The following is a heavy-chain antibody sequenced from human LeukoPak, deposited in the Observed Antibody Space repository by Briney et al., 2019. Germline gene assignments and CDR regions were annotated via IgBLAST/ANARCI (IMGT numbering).Heavy chain of an antibody. V-gene: IGHV1-2*02. CDR3: ARVRAVAGESSNFDY. CDR2: INPNSGGT. D-gene: IGHD6-19*01. CDR1: GYTFTGSY. Sequence: ASVKVSCKASGYTFTGSYMHWVRQAPGQGLEWMGWINPNSGGTNYAQKFQGRVTMTRDTSISTAYMELSRLRSDDTAVYYCARVRAVAGESSNFDYWGQGTLVTVSS. J-gene: IGHJ4*02.